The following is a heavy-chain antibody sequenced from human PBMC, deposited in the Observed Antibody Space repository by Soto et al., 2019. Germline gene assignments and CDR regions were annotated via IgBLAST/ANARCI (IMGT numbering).Heavy chain of an antibody. CDR1: GFTFSDHY. CDR2: TRNKVNSYTT. CDR3: ARETLLGPGEYGIRPYDI. D-gene: IGHD4-17*01. Sequence: SGRSLRLSCAVSGFTFSDHYMDWVRQAPGKGLEWVGRTRNKVNSYTTEYAASVKDRFTISRDDSKNSLYLQMNSLKTEDTAVYYRARETLLGPGEYGIRPYDIWGQGTMVTVSS. J-gene: IGHJ3*02. V-gene: IGHV3-72*01.